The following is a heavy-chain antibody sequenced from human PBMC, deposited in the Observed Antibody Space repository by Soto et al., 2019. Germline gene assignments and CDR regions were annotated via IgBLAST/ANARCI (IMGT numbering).Heavy chain of an antibody. CDR3: ARMIGIWGSGSPNWFDP. CDR2: INHSGST. CDR1: GGSFSGYY. D-gene: IGHD3-10*01. J-gene: IGHJ5*02. V-gene: IGHV4-34*01. Sequence: NPSETLSLTCAVYGGSFSGYYWSWIRQPPGKGLEWIGEINHSGSTNYNPSLNSRVTISVDTSKNQFSLKLSSVTAADTAVYYCARMIGIWGSGSPNWFDPWGQGTLVTVSS.